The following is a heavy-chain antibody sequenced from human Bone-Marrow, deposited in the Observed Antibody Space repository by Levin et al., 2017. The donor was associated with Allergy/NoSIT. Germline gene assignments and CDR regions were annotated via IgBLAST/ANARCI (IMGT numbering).Heavy chain of an antibody. Sequence: PSETLSLTCTVSGDSINSDTYSWSWIRQPPGKALEWIGYIFRDGSTSYNPSLKSRVTISLDTSRNLFFLRLNSVTAADTAFYFWARGRGGVIISWFDPWGHGKLVTVSS. D-gene: IGHD3-10*01. J-gene: IGHJ5*02. CDR2: IFRDGST. CDR1: GDSINSDTYS. V-gene: IGHV4-30-2*01. CDR3: ARGRGGVIISWFDP.